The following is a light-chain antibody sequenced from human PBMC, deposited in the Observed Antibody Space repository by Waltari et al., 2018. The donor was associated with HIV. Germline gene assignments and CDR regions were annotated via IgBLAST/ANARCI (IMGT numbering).Light chain of an antibody. CDR3: QAWDSSTAGVV. Sequence: SYELTQPPSVSVSPGQTARITCSGDKLGDKYACWYQQKPGQSPVLVIYQDSKRPSGIPERFSGSNSGNTATLTISGTQAMDEADYYCQAWDSSTAGVVFGGGTKLTVL. CDR2: QDS. V-gene: IGLV3-1*01. CDR1: KLGDKY. J-gene: IGLJ2*01.